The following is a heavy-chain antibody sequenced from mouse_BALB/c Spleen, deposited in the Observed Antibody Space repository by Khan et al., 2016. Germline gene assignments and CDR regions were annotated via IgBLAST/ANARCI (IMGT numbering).Heavy chain of an antibody. CDR2: IDPANGNT. CDR1: GFNIKDTY. CDR3: ASSRGDYGNYAWFAY. D-gene: IGHD2-1*01. V-gene: IGHV14-3*02. Sequence: EVQLQQSGAELVKPGASVKLSCTASGFNIKDTYMHWVKQRPEQGLEWIGRIDPANGNTKYDPKFQGKATITADTSSNTAYLQLSSLTSEDTAVEYCASSRGDYGNYAWFAYWGQGTLVTVSA. J-gene: IGHJ3*01.